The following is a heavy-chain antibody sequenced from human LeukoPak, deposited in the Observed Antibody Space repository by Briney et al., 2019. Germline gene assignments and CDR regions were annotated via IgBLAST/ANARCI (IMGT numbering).Heavy chain of an antibody. CDR1: GLTFSDAW. J-gene: IGHJ4*02. CDR2: IRNDRIT. V-gene: IGHV3-15*01. D-gene: IGHD5-12*01. Sequence: GGSLRLSCVLAGLTFSDAWMSWVRQAPGKGLEWVGRIRNDRITDYAAPVQGRFSISRDNSKNTFYLQMNSLRTEDTGMYFCTWMATIFTVDYWGQGTLVTVSS. CDR3: TWMATIFTVDY.